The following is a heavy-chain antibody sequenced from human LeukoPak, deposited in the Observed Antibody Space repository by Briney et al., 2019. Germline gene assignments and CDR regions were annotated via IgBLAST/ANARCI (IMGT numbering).Heavy chain of an antibody. CDR3: ARDPREVYYGMDV. J-gene: IGHJ6*02. CDR2: INPNSGGT. CDR1: GYTFTGYY. Sequence: ASVKVSCKASGYTFTGYYMHWVRQAPGQGLEWMGWINPNSGGTNYVQKFQGRVTMTRDTSISTAYMELSRLRSDDTAVYYCARDPREVYYGMDVWGQGTTVTVSS. V-gene: IGHV1-2*02.